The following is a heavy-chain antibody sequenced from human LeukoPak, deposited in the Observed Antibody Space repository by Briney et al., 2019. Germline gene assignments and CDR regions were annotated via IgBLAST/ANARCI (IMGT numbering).Heavy chain of an antibody. V-gene: IGHV4-34*01. Sequence: SETLSLTCAVYGGSFSGYYWSWIRQPPGKGLEWIGEINHSGSTNYNPSLKSRVTISVDTSKNQFSLKLSSVTAADTAVYYCARRAHGIDYWGQGTLVTVSS. CDR3: ARRAHGIDY. CDR2: INHSGST. CDR1: GGSFSGYY. J-gene: IGHJ4*02.